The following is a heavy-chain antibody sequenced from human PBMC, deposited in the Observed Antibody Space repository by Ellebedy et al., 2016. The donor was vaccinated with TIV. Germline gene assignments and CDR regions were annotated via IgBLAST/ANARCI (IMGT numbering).Heavy chain of an antibody. CDR2: IWHDGSHS. V-gene: IGHV3-33*01. CDR3: ASELVGTTDFDY. CDR1: GLTFSIYG. J-gene: IGHJ4*02. D-gene: IGHD1-26*01. Sequence: PGGSLRLSCAASGLTFSIYGMHWVRQAPGKGLEWVGIIWHDGSHSYYADSVKGRFTISRDNSKNTVDLQMNSLRADDTAVYYCASELVGTTDFDYWGQGTLVTVSS.